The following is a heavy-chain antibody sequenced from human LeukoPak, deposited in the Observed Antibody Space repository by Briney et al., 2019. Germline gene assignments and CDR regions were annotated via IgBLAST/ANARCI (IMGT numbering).Heavy chain of an antibody. V-gene: IGHV4-59*01. D-gene: IGHD3-10*01. CDR3: ARAFVPYGSGSWFDP. Sequence: SETLSLTCTVSGGSISSYYWSWIRQPPGKGLEWIGYVYYSGSTNYNPSLKSRVTISVDTSKNQFSLKLSSVTAADTAVYYCARAFVPYGSGSWFDPWGQGTLVTVSS. J-gene: IGHJ5*02. CDR1: GGSISSYY. CDR2: VYYSGST.